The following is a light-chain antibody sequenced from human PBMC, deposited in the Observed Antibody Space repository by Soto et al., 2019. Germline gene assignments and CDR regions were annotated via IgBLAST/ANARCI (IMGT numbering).Light chain of an antibody. CDR1: SSDIGSNY. Sequence: QPVLTQPPSASGTPGQRVTSSRSGSSSDIGSNYVYWYQQIPGTAPKLIIYRNNQRPSGVPDRCSGSKSGTSASLAISGLRSEDEADYFCAAWDDSLNGQGVFGGGTKVTVL. CDR3: AAWDDSLNGQGV. J-gene: IGLJ2*01. CDR2: RNN. V-gene: IGLV1-47*01.